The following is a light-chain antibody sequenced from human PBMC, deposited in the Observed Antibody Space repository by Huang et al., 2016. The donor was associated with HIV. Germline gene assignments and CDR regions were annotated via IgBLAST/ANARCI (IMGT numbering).Light chain of an antibody. CDR2: RAS. CDR1: QRVSTN. V-gene: IGKV3-15*01. CDR3: QQYDKWPPWT. Sequence: VMTQSPATLSVSPGERVTLSCRASQRVSTNLAWYQQKPGQAPWLLIYRASLRATGVPARFSGSGSGTEFTLTISSLQSEDFAVYYCQQYDKWPPWTFGQGTKVEIK. J-gene: IGKJ1*01.